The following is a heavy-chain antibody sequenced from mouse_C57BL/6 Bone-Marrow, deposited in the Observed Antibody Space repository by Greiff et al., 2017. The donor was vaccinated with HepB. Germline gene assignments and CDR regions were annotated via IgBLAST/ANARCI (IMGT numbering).Heavy chain of an antibody. CDR2: ISDGGSYT. CDR3: ARDEGDYDFFAY. CDR1: GFTFSSYA. D-gene: IGHD2-4*01. J-gene: IGHJ3*01. V-gene: IGHV5-4*01. Sequence: EVQWVESGGGLVKPGGSLKLSCAASGFTFSSYAMSWVRQTPEKRLEWVATISDGGSYTYYPDNVKGRFPISRDNAKNNLYLQMSHLKSEDTAIYYCARDEGDYDFFAYWGQGTLVTVSA.